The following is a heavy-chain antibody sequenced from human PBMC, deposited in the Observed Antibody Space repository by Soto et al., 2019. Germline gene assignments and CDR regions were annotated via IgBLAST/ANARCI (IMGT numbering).Heavy chain of an antibody. CDR1: GYTLTELS. Sequence: ASVKVSCKVSGYTLTELSMHWVRQAPGKGLEWMGGIDPEDGETIYAQKFQGRVTMTKDTSTDTAYMELRSLRSDDTAVYYCAREATYCSGGSCYSTRAFDIWGQGTMVTVSS. D-gene: IGHD2-15*01. CDR2: IDPEDGET. V-gene: IGHV1-24*01. CDR3: AREATYCSGGSCYSTRAFDI. J-gene: IGHJ3*02.